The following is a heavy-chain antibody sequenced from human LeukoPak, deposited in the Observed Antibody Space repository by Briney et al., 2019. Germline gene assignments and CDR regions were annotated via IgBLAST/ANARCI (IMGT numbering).Heavy chain of an antibody. CDR1: GFSFTDYY. D-gene: IGHD3-22*01. CDR2: INSYSNYT. Sequence: GGSLRLSCAASGFSFTDYYMSWIRQAPGKGLEWVSFINSYSNYTNYADSVKGRFSISRDNAKSSLYLQMNSLRAEDTAVYYCATHYYDSRGYDVGYYFDYWGQGTLVTVSS. J-gene: IGHJ4*02. V-gene: IGHV3-11*06. CDR3: ATHYYDSRGYDVGYYFDY.